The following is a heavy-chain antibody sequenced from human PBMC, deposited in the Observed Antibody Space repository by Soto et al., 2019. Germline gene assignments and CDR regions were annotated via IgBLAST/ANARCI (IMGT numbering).Heavy chain of an antibody. CDR1: GFTVSVNY. D-gene: IGHD6-19*01. CDR3: GRVKAVAGYYFDS. CDR2: IYSSGTT. V-gene: IGHV3-53*01. Sequence: PVGSLRHSCAASGFTVSVNYMSWVRQAPGKGLEWVSVIYSSGTTYYADSVKGRFTISRDNSKNTLYLQMNSLRADDTAVYYCGRVKAVAGYYFDSWGQGALVTVPQ. J-gene: IGHJ4*02.